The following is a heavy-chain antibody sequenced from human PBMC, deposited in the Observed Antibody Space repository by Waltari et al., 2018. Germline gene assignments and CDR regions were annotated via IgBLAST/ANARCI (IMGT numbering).Heavy chain of an antibody. CDR2: IYYSGST. CDR1: GGSISSSSYY. CDR3: VRHEPRGYDSLNAFDI. Sequence: QLQLQESGPGLVKPSETLSLTCTVSGGSISSSSYYWGWIRQPPGKGLEWIGSIYYSGSTYYNPSLKSRVTISVDTSKNQFSLKLSSVTAADTAVYYCVRHEPRGYDSLNAFDIWGQGTMVTVSS. J-gene: IGHJ3*02. V-gene: IGHV4-39*01. D-gene: IGHD5-12*01.